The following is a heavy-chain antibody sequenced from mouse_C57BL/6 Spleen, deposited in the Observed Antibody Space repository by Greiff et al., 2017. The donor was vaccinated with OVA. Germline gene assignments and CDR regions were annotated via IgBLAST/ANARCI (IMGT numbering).Heavy chain of an antibody. V-gene: IGHV3-6*01. CDR2: ISYDGSN. D-gene: IGHD5-1*01. CDR3: ARDDGESNYFDY. J-gene: IGHJ2*01. Sequence: EVQLVESGPGLVKPSQSLSLTCSVTGYSITSGYYWNWIRQFPGNKLEWMGYISYDGSNNYNPSLKNRISITRDTSKNQFFLKLNSVTTEDTATYYCARDDGESNYFDYWGQGTTLTVSS. CDR1: GYSITSGYY.